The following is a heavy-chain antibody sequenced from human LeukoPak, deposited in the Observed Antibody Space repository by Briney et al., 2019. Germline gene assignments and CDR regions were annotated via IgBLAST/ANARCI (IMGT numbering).Heavy chain of an antibody. Sequence: GGSLRLSCAASGFTFSNNDMSWVRQAPGKGLEWMGWISAYNGNTNYAQKLQGRVTMTTDTSTSTAYMELRSLRSDDTAVYYCARDFYPPLGYCSGGSCYGVAFDIWGQGTMVTVSS. J-gene: IGHJ3*02. CDR3: ARDFYPPLGYCSGGSCYGVAFDI. V-gene: IGHV1-18*01. CDR1: GFTFSNND. D-gene: IGHD2-15*01. CDR2: ISAYNGNT.